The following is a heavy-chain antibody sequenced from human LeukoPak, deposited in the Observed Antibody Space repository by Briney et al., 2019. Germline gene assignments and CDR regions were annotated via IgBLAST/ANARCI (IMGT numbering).Heavy chain of an antibody. CDR2: IKKDGSEK. CDR1: GFTFSTYW. Sequence: GGSLRLSCAGSGFTFSTYWMTWVRRAPGKGLEWVANIKKDGSEKYYVDSVKGRFTISRDNAKNSLYLQMNSLRAEDTAVYYCARLVNGGNSGWGQGTLVTVSS. V-gene: IGHV3-7*01. J-gene: IGHJ4*02. CDR3: ARLVNGGNSG. D-gene: IGHD4-23*01.